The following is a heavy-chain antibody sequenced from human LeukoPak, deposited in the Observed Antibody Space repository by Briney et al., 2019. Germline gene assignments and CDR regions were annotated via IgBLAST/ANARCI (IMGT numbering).Heavy chain of an antibody. V-gene: IGHV3-33*01. CDR1: GFTFSSYG. CDR3: ARDRMADLYYFDY. J-gene: IGHJ4*02. Sequence: GGSLRLSCAASGFTFSSYGMHWVRQAPGKGLEWVAVIWYDGSNKYYADSVKGRFTISRDNSKNTPYLQMNSLRAEDTAVYYCARDRMADLYYFDYWGQGTLVTVSS. CDR2: IWYDGSNK. D-gene: IGHD2-8*01.